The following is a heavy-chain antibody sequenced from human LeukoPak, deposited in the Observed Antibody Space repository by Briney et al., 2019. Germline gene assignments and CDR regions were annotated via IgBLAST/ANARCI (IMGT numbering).Heavy chain of an antibody. D-gene: IGHD4-17*01. J-gene: IGHJ4*02. V-gene: IGHV3-23*01. CDR2: ISGSGGST. CDR3: AKGDDYGDYGVDY. CDR1: GFTVSSNY. Sequence: GGSLRLSCAASGFTVSSNYMSWVRQAPGKGLEWVSAISGSGGSTYYADSVKGRFTISRDNSKNTLYLQMNSLGAEDTAVYYCAKGDDYGDYGVDYWGQGTLVTVSS.